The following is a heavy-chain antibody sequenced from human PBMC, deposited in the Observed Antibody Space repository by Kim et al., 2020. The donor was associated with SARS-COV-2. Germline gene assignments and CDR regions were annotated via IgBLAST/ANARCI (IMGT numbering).Heavy chain of an antibody. Sequence: SETLSLTCAVSGESFSGHYWSWIRQPPGKGLEYIGEINQSGVTHYNPTLKSRVIMSLDTSRNQFSLKLTSVTAADTAIYYCARGRHARAGSPVRFDPWDQGALVTVSS. CDR2: INQSGVT. D-gene: IGHD1-26*01. J-gene: IGHJ5*02. V-gene: IGHV4-34*01. CDR3: ARGRHARAGSPVRFDP. CDR1: GESFSGHY.